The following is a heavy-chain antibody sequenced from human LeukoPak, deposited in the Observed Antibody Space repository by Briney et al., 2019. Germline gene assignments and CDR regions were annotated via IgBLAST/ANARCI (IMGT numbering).Heavy chain of an antibody. V-gene: IGHV1-2*02. Sequence: ASVTVSRKASVYTFTGYYMHWVRQAPGQGLAWMGWINPNSGGTNYAQKFQGRVTMTRDTSISTAYMELSRLRSDDTAVYYCARSPRRGQQWPIQYFDYWGQGTLVTVSS. CDR1: VYTFTGYY. CDR2: INPNSGGT. CDR3: ARSPRRGQQWPIQYFDY. J-gene: IGHJ4*02. D-gene: IGHD6-19*01.